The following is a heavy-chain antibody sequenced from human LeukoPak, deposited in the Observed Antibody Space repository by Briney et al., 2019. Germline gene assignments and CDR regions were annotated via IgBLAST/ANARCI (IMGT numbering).Heavy chain of an antibody. CDR2: IYHSGST. D-gene: IGHD6-13*01. Sequence: SETLSLTCTVSGYSISSGYYWGWIRQPPGKGLEWIGSIYHSGSTYYNPSLKSRVTISVDTSKNQFSLKLSSVTAADTAVYYCASIAAALNKWGQGTLVTVSS. CDR1: GYSISSGYY. V-gene: IGHV4-38-2*02. CDR3: ASIAAALNK. J-gene: IGHJ4*02.